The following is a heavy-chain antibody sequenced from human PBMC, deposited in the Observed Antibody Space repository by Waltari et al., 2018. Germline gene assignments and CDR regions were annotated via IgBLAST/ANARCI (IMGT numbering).Heavy chain of an antibody. J-gene: IGHJ6*02. CDR3: ARVPRTIFGVALPDSGDCYRRAAGCYYYGMDV. Sequence: KKPGSSVKVSCKASGGTFSSYAISWVRQAPGQGLEWMGGIIPIFGTANYAQKFQGRVTITADESTSTAYMELSSLRSEDTAVYYCARVPRTIFGVALPDSGDCYRRAAGCYYYGMDVWGQGTTVTVSS. CDR2: IIPIFGTA. D-gene: IGHD3-3*01. V-gene: IGHV1-69*01. CDR1: GGTFSSYA.